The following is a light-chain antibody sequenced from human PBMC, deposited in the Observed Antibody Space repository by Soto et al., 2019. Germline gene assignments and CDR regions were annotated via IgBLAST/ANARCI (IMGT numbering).Light chain of an antibody. V-gene: IGLV2-14*01. CDR1: SMDVGRYEY. Sequence: QSALTQPASVSGSPGQSVTISCTGTSMDVGRYEYVSWYQQQPGKPPRLIIYGVTYRPSGVSNRFSGSKSANTASLTISGLQSEDEGDYYCSSYTGDRVYVIFGGGTKVTVL. CDR2: GVT. CDR3: SSYTGDRVYVI. J-gene: IGLJ2*01.